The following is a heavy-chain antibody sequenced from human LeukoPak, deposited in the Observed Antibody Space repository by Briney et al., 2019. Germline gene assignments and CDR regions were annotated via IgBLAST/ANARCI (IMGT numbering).Heavy chain of an antibody. CDR3: ARDRGTTGTTSTRYYYYYYYMDV. CDR1: GYTFTGYY. J-gene: IGHJ6*03. V-gene: IGHV1-2*02. CDR2: INPNSGGT. D-gene: IGHD1-1*01. Sequence: ASVKVSCKASGYTFTGYYMHWVRQAPGQGLEWMGWINPNSGGTNYAQKFQGRVTTTRDTSISTAYMELSRLRSDDTAVYYCARDRGTTGTTSTRYYYYYYYMDVWGKGTTVTVSS.